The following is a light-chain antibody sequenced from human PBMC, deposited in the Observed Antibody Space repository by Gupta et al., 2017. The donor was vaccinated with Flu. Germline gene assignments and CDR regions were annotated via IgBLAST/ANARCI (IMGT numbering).Light chain of an antibody. CDR3: FSPDGSANYWV. J-gene: IGLJ3*02. Sequence: ARITCSGDALPRKYAYWYQQKSGQVPVLVIYEDIKRPSGIPDRFSGSSSGTLATLTISRAQVEDEADYYCFSPDGSANYWVFGGGTKLTVL. V-gene: IGLV3-10*01. CDR2: EDI. CDR1: ALPRKY.